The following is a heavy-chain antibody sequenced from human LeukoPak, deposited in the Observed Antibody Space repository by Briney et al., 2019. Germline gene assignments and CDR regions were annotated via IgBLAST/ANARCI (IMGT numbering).Heavy chain of an antibody. CDR3: AKGLHGDYVSAFDI. J-gene: IGHJ3*02. V-gene: IGHV3-9*01. D-gene: IGHD4-17*01. CDR2: ISWNSGSI. Sequence: PGGSLRLSCAASGFTFDDYAMHWVRQAPGKGLEWVSGISWNSGSIGYADSVKGRFTISRDNAKNSLYLQMNSLRAEDTAVYYCAKGLHGDYVSAFDIWGQGTMVTVSS. CDR1: GFTFDDYA.